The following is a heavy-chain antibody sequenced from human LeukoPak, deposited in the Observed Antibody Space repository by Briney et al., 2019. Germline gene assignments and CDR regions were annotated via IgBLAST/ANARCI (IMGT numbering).Heavy chain of an antibody. CDR1: GYTFTGYY. Sequence: ASVKVSCKASGYTFTGYYMHWVRQAPGQGLEWMGWINPNSGGTNYAQKFQGRVTMTRDTSISTAYMELRSLRSDDTAVYYCASDAMYYYDSSGYYYYDYWGQGTLVTVSS. CDR2: INPNSGGT. V-gene: IGHV1-2*02. D-gene: IGHD3-22*01. J-gene: IGHJ4*02. CDR3: ASDAMYYYDSSGYYYYDY.